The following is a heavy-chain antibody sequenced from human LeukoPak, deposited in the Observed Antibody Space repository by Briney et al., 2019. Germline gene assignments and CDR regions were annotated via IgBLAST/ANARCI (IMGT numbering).Heavy chain of an antibody. J-gene: IGHJ5*02. CDR1: GGSLSSYY. CDR3: ARVVVGAARAGWFDP. CDR2: IYYSGST. Sequence: PSETLSLTFTVTGGSLSSYYWSWLRPPPGKGLAWIGYIYYSGSTNYNPSPQSRVTISVDTCKNQFSLKLSSVTAGDTAVYYCARVVVGAARAGWFDPWGQGTLVTVSS. V-gene: IGHV4-59*01. D-gene: IGHD2-15*01.